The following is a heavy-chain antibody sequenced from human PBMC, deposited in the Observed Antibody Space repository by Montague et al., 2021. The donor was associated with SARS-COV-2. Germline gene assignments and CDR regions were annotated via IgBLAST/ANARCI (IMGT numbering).Heavy chain of an antibody. CDR2: INHSGST. Sequence: SETLSLTCAVYGGSFSGYYWSWIRQPPGEGLEWIGEINHSGSTNYNPSLKSRVTISVDTSENQFSLKLSSVTAADTAVYYCARGPRITMIVVVITDIWFDPWGQGTLVTVSS. CDR1: GGSFSGYY. J-gene: IGHJ5*02. CDR3: ARGPRITMIVVVITDIWFDP. D-gene: IGHD3-22*01. V-gene: IGHV4-34*01.